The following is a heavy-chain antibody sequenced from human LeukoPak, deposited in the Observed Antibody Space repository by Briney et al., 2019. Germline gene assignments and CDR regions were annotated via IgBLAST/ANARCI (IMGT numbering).Heavy chain of an antibody. CDR3: ARDSGIAVAGFDP. J-gene: IGHJ5*02. Sequence: GGSLRLSCAASGFTVSSNYMSWVRQAPGKGLEWVSVIYSGGSTYYADSVKGRFTISRDNSKNTLYLQMNSLRAEDTAVYYCARDSGIAVAGFDPWGQGTLVTVSS. D-gene: IGHD6-19*01. V-gene: IGHV3-53*01. CDR1: GFTVSSNY. CDR2: IYSGGST.